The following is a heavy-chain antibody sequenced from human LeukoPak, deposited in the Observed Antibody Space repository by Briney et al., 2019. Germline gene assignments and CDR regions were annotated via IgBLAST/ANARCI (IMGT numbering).Heavy chain of an antibody. V-gene: IGHV3-64*02. D-gene: IGHD6-19*01. CDR1: GFTFSDHY. CDR2: INSNGGST. CDR3: ARSQWLAQEGFDY. Sequence: PGGSLRLSCAASGFTFSDHYMSWIRQAPGKRLEYVASINSNGGSTYYADSVKGRFTISRDNSKNTLYLQMGSLRAEDMAVYYCARSQWLAQEGFDYWGQGTLVTVSS. J-gene: IGHJ4*02.